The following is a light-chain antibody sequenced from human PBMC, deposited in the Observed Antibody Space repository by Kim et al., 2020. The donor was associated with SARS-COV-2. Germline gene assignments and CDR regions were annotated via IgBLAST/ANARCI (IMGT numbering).Light chain of an antibody. CDR1: SSNIGSNS. CDR3: ATWDASLSAVV. V-gene: IGLV1-47*01. Sequence: GQTVTLSCSGSSSNIGSNSIYWYQQFPGTAPELLIYRNNQRRSGIPDRISGSKSGTSASLAISGLRSEDEADYYCATWDASLSAVVFGGGTQLTVL. J-gene: IGLJ2*01. CDR2: RNN.